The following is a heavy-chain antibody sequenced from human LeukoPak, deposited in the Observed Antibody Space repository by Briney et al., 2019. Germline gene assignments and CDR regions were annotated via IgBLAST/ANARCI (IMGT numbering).Heavy chain of an antibody. CDR2: IYYSGST. J-gene: IGHJ5*02. CDR1: GGSISSYY. V-gene: IGHV4-59*01. Sequence: SETLSLTCTVSGGSISSYYWSWIRQPPGKGLEWIGYIYYSGSTNYNPSLKSRVTISVDTSKNQFSLKLSSVTAADTAVYYCARVRDSSGWLLNWFDPWGQGTLVTVSS. CDR3: ARVRDSSGWLLNWFDP. D-gene: IGHD6-19*01.